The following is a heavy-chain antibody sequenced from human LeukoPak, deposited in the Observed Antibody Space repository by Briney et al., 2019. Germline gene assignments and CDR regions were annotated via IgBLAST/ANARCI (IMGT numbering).Heavy chain of an antibody. CDR3: ASSVLRSDFWSGYYIVYFDY. V-gene: IGHV1-69*13. CDR1: GYTFTSYG. D-gene: IGHD3-3*01. Sequence: ASVKVSCKASGYTFTSYGISWVRQAPGQGLEWMGGIIPIFGTANYAQKFQGRVTITADESTSTAYMELSSLRSEDTAVYYCASSVLRSDFWSGYYIVYFDYWGQGTLVTVSS. CDR2: IIPIFGTA. J-gene: IGHJ4*02.